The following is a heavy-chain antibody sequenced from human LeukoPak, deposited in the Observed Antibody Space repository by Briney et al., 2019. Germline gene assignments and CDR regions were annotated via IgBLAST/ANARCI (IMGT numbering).Heavy chain of an antibody. Sequence: PSETLSLTCTASGGSISSYYWSWIRQPPGKGLEWIGYIYYSGSTNYNPSLKSRVTISVDTSKNQFSLKLSYVTAADTGVYYWWRAGRGPLCDSWGQGTMAAVSS. CDR3: WRAGRGPLCDS. D-gene: IGHD2/OR15-2a*01. J-gene: IGHJ3*02. V-gene: IGHV4-59*08. CDR1: GGSISSYY. CDR2: IYYSGST.